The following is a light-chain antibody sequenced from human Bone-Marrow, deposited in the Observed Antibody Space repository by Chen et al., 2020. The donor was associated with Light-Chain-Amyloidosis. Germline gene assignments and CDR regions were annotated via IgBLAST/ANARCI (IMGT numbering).Light chain of an antibody. Sequence: DIQMTQSPYTLSASVGDRVTITCRASQSISNWLAWYQQKPGKAPNLLIYKASNLQCGVPSRFSGSGSGTEFTLTINSLQPEDFTTYYCQQYSSYSFTFGQGTKLELK. V-gene: IGKV1-5*03. J-gene: IGKJ2*01. CDR3: QQYSSYSFT. CDR1: QSISNW. CDR2: KAS.